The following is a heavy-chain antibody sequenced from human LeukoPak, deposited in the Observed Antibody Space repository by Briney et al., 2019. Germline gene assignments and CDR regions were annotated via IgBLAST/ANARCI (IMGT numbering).Heavy chain of an antibody. CDR2: MNPNSGNT. Sequence: ASVKVSCKASGYTFTGYYMHWVRQATGQGLEWMGWMNPNSGNTGYAQKFQGRVTMTRNTSISTAYMELSSLRSEDTAVYYCARGRYPAAGTMYYYYYYMDVWGKGTTVTVSS. D-gene: IGHD6-13*01. CDR1: GYTFTGYY. J-gene: IGHJ6*03. V-gene: IGHV1-8*02. CDR3: ARGRYPAAGTMYYYYYYMDV.